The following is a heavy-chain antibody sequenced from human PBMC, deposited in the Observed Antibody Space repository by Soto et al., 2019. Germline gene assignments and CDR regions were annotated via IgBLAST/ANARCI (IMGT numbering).Heavy chain of an antibody. CDR3: ARADDYGDYVPGAFDI. CDR1: SGSISSSNW. J-gene: IGHJ3*02. CDR2: IYHSGST. D-gene: IGHD4-17*01. Sequence: QVQLQESGPGLVKPSGTLSLTCAVSSGSISSSNWWSWVRQPPGKGLEWIGEIYHSGSTNYNPSLKSRVTISVDKSKNQCSLKLSSVTAADTAVYYCARADDYGDYVPGAFDIWGQGTMVTVSS. V-gene: IGHV4-4*02.